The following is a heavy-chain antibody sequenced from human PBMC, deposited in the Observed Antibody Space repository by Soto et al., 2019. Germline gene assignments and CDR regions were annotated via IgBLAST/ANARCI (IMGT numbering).Heavy chain of an antibody. V-gene: IGHV7-4-1*01. D-gene: IGHD3-10*01. CDR1: GYTFTSYA. CDR3: AREMSYYYGSGSYHWFDP. Sequence: ASVKVSCKASGYTFTSYAMNWVRQAPGQGLEWMGWINTNTGNPTYAQGFTGRFVFSLDTSVSTAYLQICSLKAEDTAVYYCAREMSYYYGSGSYHWFDPWGQGTLVTV. J-gene: IGHJ5*02. CDR2: INTNTGNP.